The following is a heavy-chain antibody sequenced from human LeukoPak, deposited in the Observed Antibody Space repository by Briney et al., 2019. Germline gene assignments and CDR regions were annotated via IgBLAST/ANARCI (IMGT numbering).Heavy chain of an antibody. CDR1: GGSFSGYY. J-gene: IGHJ6*02. CDR2: INHGGST. CDR3: ARAIRGVMIVYYFYGLDV. V-gene: IGHV4-34*01. Sequence: SETLSLTCAVYGGSFSGYYWSWIRQPPGKGLEWIGEINHGGSTNYNPSLKSRVTISVDTSKKQFSLKLSSVTAADTAVYYCARAIRGVMIVYYFYGLDVWGQGTTVTVSS. D-gene: IGHD3-10*01.